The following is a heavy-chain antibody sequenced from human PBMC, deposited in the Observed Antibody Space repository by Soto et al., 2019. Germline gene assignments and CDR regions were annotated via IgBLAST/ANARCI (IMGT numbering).Heavy chain of an antibody. CDR3: ARAERSGLIDY. J-gene: IGHJ4*02. D-gene: IGHD2-15*01. CDR1: GGSISSSSYY. CDR2: IYYSGST. V-gene: IGHV4-39*01. Sequence: PSETLSLTCTVSGGSISSSSYYWGWIRQPPGKGLEWIGSIYYSGSTYYNPSLKSRVTISVDTSKNQFSLKLSSVTAADTAVYYCARAERSGLIDYWGQGTLVTVSS.